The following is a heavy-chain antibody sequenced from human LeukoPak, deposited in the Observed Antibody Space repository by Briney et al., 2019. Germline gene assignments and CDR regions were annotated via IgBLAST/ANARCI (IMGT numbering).Heavy chain of an antibody. CDR2: IYYSGST. V-gene: IGHV4-59*08. Sequence: SSETLSLTCTVSGGSISSYYWSWIRQPPGKGLEWIGYIYYSGSTNYNPSLKSRVTISVDTSKNQFSLKLSSVTAADTAVYYCARGGGAARPWGYYYGMDVWGQGTTVTVSS. CDR3: ARGGGAARPWGYYYGMDV. CDR1: GGSISSYY. J-gene: IGHJ6*02. D-gene: IGHD6-6*01.